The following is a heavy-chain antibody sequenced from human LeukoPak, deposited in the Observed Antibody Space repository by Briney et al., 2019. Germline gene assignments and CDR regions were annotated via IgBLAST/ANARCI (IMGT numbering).Heavy chain of an antibody. V-gene: IGHV4-39*01. CDR3: ARRTIFGVVMPFDY. CDR2: IYYSGIT. CDR1: GGSINNSSYY. J-gene: IGHJ4*02. Sequence: SETLCLTCAVSGGSINNSSYYWGWIRQPPGKGLEWIGSIYYSGITYYNPSLKSRVTISVDTSKNQFSLKLSSVTAADTAVYHCARRTIFGVVMPFDYWGQGTLVTVSS. D-gene: IGHD3-3*01.